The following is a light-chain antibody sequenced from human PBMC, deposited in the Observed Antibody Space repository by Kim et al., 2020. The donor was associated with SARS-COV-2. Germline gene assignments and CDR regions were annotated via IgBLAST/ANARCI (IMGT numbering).Light chain of an antibody. CDR1: SPNIGKNT. CDR2: AYD. CDR3: AVWDDILSSPV. J-gene: IGLJ3*02. Sequence: GQGVTISCSGRSPNIGKNTVTWFQQFPGTAPKLLISAYDQRPSGIPDRFSGSKSGTSASLVISGLQSEDEADYYCAVWDDILSSPVFGGGTQLTVL. V-gene: IGLV1-44*01.